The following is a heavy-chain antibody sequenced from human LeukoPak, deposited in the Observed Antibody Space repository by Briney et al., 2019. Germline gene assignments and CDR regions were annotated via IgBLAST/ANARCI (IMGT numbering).Heavy chain of an antibody. V-gene: IGHV1-2*02. CDR1: GYTFSGYY. D-gene: IGHD5-12*01. CDR2: INPKSGST. CDR3: ARDSGYDRNYNYYYYMEV. J-gene: IGHJ6*03. Sequence: ASVKVSCKASGYTFSGYYMHWVRQTPGQGLEWMGWINPKSGSTNLPQKFQGRVTMTRDTSINTVYMELSSLTSDDTAVYYCARDSGYDRNYNYYYYMEVWGKGTPVTVSS.